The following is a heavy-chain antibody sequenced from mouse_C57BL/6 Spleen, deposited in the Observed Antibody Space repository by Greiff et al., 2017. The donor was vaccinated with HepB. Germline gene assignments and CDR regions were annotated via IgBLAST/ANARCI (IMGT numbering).Heavy chain of an antibody. J-gene: IGHJ4*01. CDR3: ARSGYGYDENYAMDY. CDR1: GYTFTDSY. Sequence: QVQLKQSGAELVRPGASVKLSCKASGYTFTDSYINWVKQRPGQGLEWIARIYPGSGNTYYNEKFKGKATLTAEKSSSTAYMPLSSLTSEDSAVYFWARSGYGYDENYAMDYWGQGTSVTVSS. CDR2: IYPGSGNT. V-gene: IGHV1-76*01. D-gene: IGHD2-2*01.